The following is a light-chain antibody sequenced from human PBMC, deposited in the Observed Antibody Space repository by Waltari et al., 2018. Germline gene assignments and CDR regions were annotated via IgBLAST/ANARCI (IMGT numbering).Light chain of an antibody. Sequence: QSVLTQPPSVSAAPGQKVTISCSGSSSNIGNNYVSWYQQFPGTAPQLLIYDNNERPSGIPDRFSGSKSGTSATLGITGLQTGDEADYYCGTWDSSLTAGVFGGGTKLTVL. V-gene: IGLV1-51*01. J-gene: IGLJ2*01. CDR2: DNN. CDR3: GTWDSSLTAGV. CDR1: SSNIGNNY.